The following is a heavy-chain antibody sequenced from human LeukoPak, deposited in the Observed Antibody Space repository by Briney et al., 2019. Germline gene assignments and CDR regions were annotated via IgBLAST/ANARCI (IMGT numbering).Heavy chain of an antibody. D-gene: IGHD6-13*01. CDR1: GFTFSDYT. CDR3: ARGLHDRSWYGAH. CDR2: LPPDGSYQ. J-gene: IGHJ4*02. Sequence: GGSLRLSCAASGFTFSDYTMQWVRQAPGKGLEWVALLPPDGSYQYYADSLKGRFTISRDNFKNALYLQMNSLRLEDTAVYYCARGLHDRSWYGAHWGQGTLLSVSS. V-gene: IGHV3-30*04.